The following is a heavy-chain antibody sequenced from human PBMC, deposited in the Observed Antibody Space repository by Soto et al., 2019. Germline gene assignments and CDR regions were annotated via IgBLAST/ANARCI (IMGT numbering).Heavy chain of an antibody. V-gene: IGHV3-23*01. Sequence: GGSLRPSSASAGCTFGSYSRILVRQAPGKGLEWVSAISGSGGSTYYADSVKGRFTISRDNSKNTLYLQMNSLRAEDTAVYYCATDSATIMSSLDAFDIWGQGTMVTVSS. CDR3: ATDSATIMSSLDAFDI. D-gene: IGHD3-16*01. CDR1: GCTFGSYS. J-gene: IGHJ3*02. CDR2: ISGSGGST.